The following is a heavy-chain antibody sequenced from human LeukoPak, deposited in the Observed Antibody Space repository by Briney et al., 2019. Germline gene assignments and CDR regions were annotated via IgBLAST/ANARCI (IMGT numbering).Heavy chain of an antibody. CDR1: GFTFSSCA. CDR3: ARVLAN. J-gene: IGHJ4*02. CDR2: ISTSGGRT. Sequence: PGGSLRLSCAASGFTFSSCAMSWVRQAPGKGLEWVSAISTSGGRTFYADSVKGRFTISRDNAKNSLYLQMNSLRAEDTAVYYCARVLANWGQGTLVTVSS. V-gene: IGHV3-23*01. D-gene: IGHD3-3*02.